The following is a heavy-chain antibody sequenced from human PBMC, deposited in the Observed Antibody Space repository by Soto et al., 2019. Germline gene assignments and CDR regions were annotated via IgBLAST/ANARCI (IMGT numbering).Heavy chain of an antibody. V-gene: IGHV3-11*01. J-gene: IGHJ6*03. Sequence: QVQLVESGGDLVKPGGSQRLSCEASGFTLSDYYMTWIRQAPGKGLEWISYISSSATIKYYADSVKGRFTISRDNAKTTLYLQMNSQRADDPAVYYCARAVKQWLVGGDYYYYYMDVWGKGTTVTVSS. CDR1: GFTLSDYY. D-gene: IGHD6-19*01. CDR3: ARAVKQWLVGGDYYYYYMDV. CDR2: ISSSATIK.